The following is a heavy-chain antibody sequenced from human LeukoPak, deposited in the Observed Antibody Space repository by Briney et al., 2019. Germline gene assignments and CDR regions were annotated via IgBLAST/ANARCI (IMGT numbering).Heavy chain of an antibody. D-gene: IGHD3-10*01. Sequence: GGPLRLSCAASGFTFSIYAMSWVRQDPGKGLEWVSAISGSGGSTYYADSVKGRFTISRDNSKNTLYLQMNSLRAEDTAVYYCAKDESATLYYGSGIGWGQGTLVTVSS. J-gene: IGHJ4*02. CDR1: GFTFSIYA. CDR2: ISGSGGST. CDR3: AKDESATLYYGSGIG. V-gene: IGHV3-23*01.